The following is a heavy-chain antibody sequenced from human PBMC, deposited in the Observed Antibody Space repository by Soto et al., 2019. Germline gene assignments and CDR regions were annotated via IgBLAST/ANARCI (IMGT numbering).Heavy chain of an antibody. D-gene: IGHD3-22*01. CDR2: MSGDGRT. CDR1: GFTFSDSV. V-gene: IGHV3-23*01. CDR3: VKWHTSNFDSLPFTGFDF. J-gene: IGHJ4*02. Sequence: GGSLRLSCVGSGFTFSDSVMAWVRQAPGKGLERLSVMSGDGRTRYALSVTGRFTISRDNSKNTLYLQMRSLRAEDAAAYYCVKWHTSNFDSLPFTGFDFWGQGTLVTVSS.